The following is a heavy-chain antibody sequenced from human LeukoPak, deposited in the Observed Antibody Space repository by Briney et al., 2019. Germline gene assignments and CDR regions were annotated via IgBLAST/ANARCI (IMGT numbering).Heavy chain of an antibody. CDR3: ARDEVGSYDY. CDR1: GGSISSSSYY. Sequence: SETLSLTCTVSGGSISSSSYYWGWIRQPPGKGLEWIGSIYYSGSTNSNPSLKRRVTISVDTSKNQFSLTLSSVTAADTAVYYCARDEVGSYDYWGQGTLVTVSS. D-gene: IGHD1-26*01. V-gene: IGHV4-39*07. J-gene: IGHJ4*02. CDR2: IYYSGST.